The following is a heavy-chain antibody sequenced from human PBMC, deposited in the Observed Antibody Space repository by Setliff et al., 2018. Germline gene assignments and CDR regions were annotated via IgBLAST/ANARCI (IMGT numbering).Heavy chain of an antibody. D-gene: IGHD3-22*01. V-gene: IGHV1-69*05. Sequence: VKVSCKASGGTFSSYTITWMRQAPGQGLEWMGRIIPIFATTDYAQKFQGRVTITTDDSTSTAYMALSSLRSEDTAVYYCATSPYSDTSTYSSNFFDYWVPETLLVTVSS. J-gene: IGHJ4*03. CDR2: IIPIFATT. CDR1: GGTFSSYT. CDR3: ATSPYSDTSTYSSNFFDY.